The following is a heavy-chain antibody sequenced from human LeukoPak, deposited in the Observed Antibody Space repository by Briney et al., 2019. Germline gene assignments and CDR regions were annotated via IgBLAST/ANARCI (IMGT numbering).Heavy chain of an antibody. V-gene: IGHV3-48*02. Sequence: PGGSLRLSCIASGFTFSSYRMNWVRQAPGKGLEWVSYISGGSSTIYYADSVKGRFTISRDNAKNSLYLQMNSLRDEDTAVYYCARGYYDSSAYLFDYWGQGTLVTVSS. J-gene: IGHJ4*02. CDR2: ISGGSSTI. CDR1: GFTFSSYR. CDR3: ARGYYDSSAYLFDY. D-gene: IGHD3-22*01.